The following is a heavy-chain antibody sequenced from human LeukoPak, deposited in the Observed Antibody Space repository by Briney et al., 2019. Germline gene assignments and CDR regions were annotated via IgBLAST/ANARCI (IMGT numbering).Heavy chain of an antibody. V-gene: IGHV4-31*03. CDR3: ARGDSYGNDY. CDR1: GGSISSGGYY. D-gene: IGHD5-18*01. J-gene: IGHJ4*02. CDR2: IYYSGST. Sequence: SETLSLTCTVSGGSISSGGYYWSWICQHPGKGLEWIGYIYYSGSTYYNPSPRSRVTISVDTSKNQFSLKLSSVTAADTAVYYCARGDSYGNDYWGQGTLVTVSS.